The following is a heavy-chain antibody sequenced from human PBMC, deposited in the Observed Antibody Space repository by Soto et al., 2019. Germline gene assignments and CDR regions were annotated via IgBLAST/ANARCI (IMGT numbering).Heavy chain of an antibody. J-gene: IGHJ6*02. CDR3: AKDRPIAAAGTGGMDV. CDR1: GFTFSSYA. Sequence: GGSLRLSCAASGFTFSSYAMSWVRQAPGKGLEWVSAISGSDGSTYYADSVKGRFTISRDNSKNTLYLQMNSLRAEDTAVYYCAKDRPIAAAGTGGMDVWGQGTTVTVS. CDR2: ISGSDGST. D-gene: IGHD6-13*01. V-gene: IGHV3-23*01.